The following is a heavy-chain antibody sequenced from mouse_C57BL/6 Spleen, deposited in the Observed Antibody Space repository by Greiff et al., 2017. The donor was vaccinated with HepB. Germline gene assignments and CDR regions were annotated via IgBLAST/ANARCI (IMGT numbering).Heavy chain of an antibody. D-gene: IGHD1-1*01. CDR1: GFTFSDYY. CDR3: ARADYYGSPFDY. V-gene: IGHV5-16*01. J-gene: IGHJ2*01. Sequence: EVQLVESEGGLVQPGSSMKLSCTASGFTFSDYYMAWVRQVPEKGLEWVANINYDGSSTYYLDSLKSRFIISRDNAKNILYLQMSSLKSEDTATYYCARADYYGSPFDYWGQGTTLTVSS. CDR2: INYDGSST.